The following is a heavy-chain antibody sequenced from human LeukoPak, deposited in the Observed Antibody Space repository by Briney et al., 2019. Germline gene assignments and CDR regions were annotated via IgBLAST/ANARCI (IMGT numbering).Heavy chain of an antibody. CDR3: ARDLGIVVVPAAMGY. CDR1: GFTFSSYS. J-gene: IGHJ4*02. V-gene: IGHV3-48*01. CDR2: ISSSSSTI. Sequence: PGGSLRLSCAASGFTFSSYSMNWVRQAPGKGLEWVSYISSSSSTIYYADSVKGRFTISRDNAKNSLNLQMNSLRAEDTAVYYCARDLGIVVVPAAMGYWGQGTLVTVSS. D-gene: IGHD2-2*03.